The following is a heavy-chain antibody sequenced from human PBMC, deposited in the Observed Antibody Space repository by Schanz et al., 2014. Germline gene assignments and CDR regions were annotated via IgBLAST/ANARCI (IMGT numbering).Heavy chain of an antibody. CDR2: ISAYNGNT. CDR1: EYSFTSYS. Sequence: QVHLVQSGAEVKRPGASVKVSCKASEYSFTSYSMHWVRQAPGQRLEWMGWISAYNGNTKYPQKLQGRVTMTTDTETSKEYMELRSLRSDDTAVYYCARDAADFYDILTEEDYWGQGTLVTVSS. CDR3: ARDAADFYDILTEEDY. D-gene: IGHD3-9*01. V-gene: IGHV1-3*01. J-gene: IGHJ4*02.